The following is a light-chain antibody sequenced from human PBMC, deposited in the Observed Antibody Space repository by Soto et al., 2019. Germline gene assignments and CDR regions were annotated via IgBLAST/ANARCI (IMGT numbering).Light chain of an antibody. V-gene: IGKV3-20*01. J-gene: IGKJ3*01. CDR3: QQYGSSRIT. CDR1: QSVSSSY. CDR2: GAS. Sequence: EIVLTQSAGTLSLSPGERATLSCRASQSVSSSYLAWYQQKPGQAPRLLIYGASSRATGIPDRFSGSGSGTDFTLTISRLEPEDFAVYYRQQYGSSRITFGPGTKVDIK.